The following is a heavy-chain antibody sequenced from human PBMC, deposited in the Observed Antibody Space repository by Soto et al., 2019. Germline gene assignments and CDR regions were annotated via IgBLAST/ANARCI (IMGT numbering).Heavy chain of an antibody. CDR3: TTKYYDFWSGDDAFDI. V-gene: IGHV3-15*01. CDR2: IKSKTDGGTT. Sequence: GGSLRLSCAASGFTFSNAWMSWVRQAPGKGLEWVGRIKSKTDGGTTDYAAPVKGRFTISRDDSKNTLYLQMNSLKTEDTAVYYCTTKYYDFWSGDDAFDIWGQGTMVTVSS. J-gene: IGHJ3*02. D-gene: IGHD3-3*01. CDR1: GFTFSNAW.